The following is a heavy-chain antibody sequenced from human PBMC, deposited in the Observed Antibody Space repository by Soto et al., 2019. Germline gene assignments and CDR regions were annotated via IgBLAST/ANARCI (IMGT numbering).Heavy chain of an antibody. D-gene: IGHD4-17*01. CDR3: ARGQYGDYVGFDY. J-gene: IGHJ4*02. V-gene: IGHV4-34*01. CDR2: INHSGST. Sequence: WSWIRQPPGKGLEWIGEINHSGSTNYNPSLKSRVTISVDTSKNQFSLKLSSVTAADTAVYYCARGQYGDYVGFDYWGQGTLVTVSS.